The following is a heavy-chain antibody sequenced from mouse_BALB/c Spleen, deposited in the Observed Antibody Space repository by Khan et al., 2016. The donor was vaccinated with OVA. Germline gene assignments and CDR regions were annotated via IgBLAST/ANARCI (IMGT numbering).Heavy chain of an antibody. CDR2: INPHIGET. CDR3: ARTYGSDFDY. Sequence: MQLQQSGPELVKPGASVKISCKASGYSFTGYFMNWVMQSHGKSLEWIGRINPHIGETFYNQKFRDKATLTVDESSSTAHMELRSLASEDSAVYYCARTYGSDFDYWGQGTTLTVSS. D-gene: IGHD1-1*01. J-gene: IGHJ2*01. V-gene: IGHV1-20*02. CDR1: GYSFTGYF.